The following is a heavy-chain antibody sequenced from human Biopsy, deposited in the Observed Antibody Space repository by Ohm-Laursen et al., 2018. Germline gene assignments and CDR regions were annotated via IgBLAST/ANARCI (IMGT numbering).Heavy chain of an antibody. J-gene: IGHJ4*02. Sequence: DTLSLTCTVSGCSFTGHYWSWIRQPPGKGLEWTGHIPYTGYTSYNASLKSRVTISVDTSRNHFSLRLSSLTAADTAVYYCARGSNDFGGLYFPRWGQGTLLTVSS. CDR2: IPYTGYT. CDR3: ARGSNDFGGLYFPR. D-gene: IGHD4-23*01. CDR1: GCSFTGHY. V-gene: IGHV4-59*11.